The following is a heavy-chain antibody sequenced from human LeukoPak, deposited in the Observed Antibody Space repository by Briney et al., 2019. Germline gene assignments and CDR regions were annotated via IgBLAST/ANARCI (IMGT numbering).Heavy chain of an antibody. CDR2: ISYDGSNK. J-gene: IGHJ4*02. CDR1: GFTFSSYG. Sequence: GGSLRLSCAASGFTFSSYGMHWVRQAPGKGLELVAVISYDGSNKYYADSVKGRFTISRDNSKNTLYLQMNSLRAEDTAVYYCAKVKAALLWFGTIFDYWGQRTLVTVSS. CDR3: AKVKAALLWFGTIFDY. D-gene: IGHD3-10*01. V-gene: IGHV3-30*18.